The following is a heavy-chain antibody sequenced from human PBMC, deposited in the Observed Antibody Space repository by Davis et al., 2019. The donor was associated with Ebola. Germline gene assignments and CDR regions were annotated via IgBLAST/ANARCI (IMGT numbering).Heavy chain of an antibody. D-gene: IGHD3-3*02. CDR3: ARGTSLARNFDY. CDR2: IYPDDSDT. Sequence: KVSCKGSGYSFTNYWIAWVRQMPGKGPEWMGIIYPDDSDTRYSPSFQGQVTISADESISTAYLQWSSLKASDTAMYYCARGTSLARNFDYWGQGTLVTVSS. V-gene: IGHV5-51*01. J-gene: IGHJ4*02. CDR1: GYSFTNYW.